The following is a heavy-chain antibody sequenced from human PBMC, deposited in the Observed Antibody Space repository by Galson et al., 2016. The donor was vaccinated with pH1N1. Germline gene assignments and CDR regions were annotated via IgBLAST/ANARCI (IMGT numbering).Heavy chain of an antibody. D-gene: IGHD4-17*01. CDR3: ARHRADYGHYA. CDR1: AYLISSCCY. CDR2: IYHNGDT. V-gene: IGHV4-38-2*01. Sequence: LSLTCDVSAYLISSCCYWGWIRQPPGKGLEWIGSIYHNGDTNRSPSLKSRLTISVDTSKNQLSLKLTSVTVADTAFYYCARHRADYGHYAGGQGTLVIVSS. J-gene: IGHJ4*01.